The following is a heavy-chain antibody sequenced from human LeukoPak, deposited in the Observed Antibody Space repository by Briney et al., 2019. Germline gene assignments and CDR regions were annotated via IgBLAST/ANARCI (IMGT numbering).Heavy chain of an antibody. V-gene: IGHV3-30*02. CDR1: GFTFSNYG. D-gene: IGHD1-1*01. J-gene: IGHJ4*02. Sequence: GGSLRLSCAASGFTFSNYGMNWVRQAPGKGLEWLTFIRYDGTNTYYRDSAKGRFTISRDNSKNTLFLQMHGLRPEDTAVYYCAPEATNVAGSWGQGTLVIVSS. CDR2: IRYDGTNT. CDR3: APEATNVAGS.